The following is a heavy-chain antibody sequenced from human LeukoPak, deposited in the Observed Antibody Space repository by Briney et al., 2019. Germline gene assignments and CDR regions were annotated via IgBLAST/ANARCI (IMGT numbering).Heavy chain of an antibody. CDR1: GGSISSGGYS. D-gene: IGHD3-10*01. Sequence: SETLSLTCAVSGGSISSGGYSWSWLRQPPGKGLEWIGYIYHSGSTYYNPSLKSRVTISVDRSKNQFSLKLSSVTAADTAVYYCARARYYGSGSYWQYYFDYWGQGTLVTVSS. J-gene: IGHJ4*02. CDR2: IYHSGST. V-gene: IGHV4-30-2*01. CDR3: ARARYYGSGSYWQYYFDY.